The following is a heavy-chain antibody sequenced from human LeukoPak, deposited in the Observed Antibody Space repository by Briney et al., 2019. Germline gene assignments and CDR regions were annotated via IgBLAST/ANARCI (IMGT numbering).Heavy chain of an antibody. D-gene: IGHD6-13*01. CDR2: INAGNGNT. Sequence: ASVKVSCKASGYTFTSYAMHWVRQAPGQRLEWMGWINAGNGNTKYSQKFRGRVTITRDTSASTAYMELSSLRSEDTAVYYCARVAFGSSYWYFDLWGRGTLVTVSS. CDR3: ARVAFGSSYWYFDL. V-gene: IGHV1-3*01. J-gene: IGHJ2*01. CDR1: GYTFTSYA.